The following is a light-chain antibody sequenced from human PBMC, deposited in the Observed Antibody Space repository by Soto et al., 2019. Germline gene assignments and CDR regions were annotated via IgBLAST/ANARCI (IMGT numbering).Light chain of an antibody. J-gene: IGKJ1*01. Sequence: EVVMTQSPGTLSVSPGERVTISCRASHSVSSRLVWYQRKPGQAPRLLIYDASTRATGVPGRFSGSGSGTEFTLNISSLQSEDFEVYYCQQYNNWPWTFGQGTKVEIK. CDR2: DAS. V-gene: IGKV3-15*01. CDR1: HSVSSR. CDR3: QQYNNWPWT.